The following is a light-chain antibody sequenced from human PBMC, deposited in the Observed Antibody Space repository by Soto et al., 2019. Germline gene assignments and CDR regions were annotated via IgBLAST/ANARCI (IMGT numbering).Light chain of an antibody. V-gene: IGKV3-11*01. J-gene: IGKJ4*01. CDR3: QQRSNWLT. CDR1: QSVSSSY. CDR2: DAS. Sequence: ELVLTQSPGNLSLSPGERATLSCRASQSVSSSYLAWYQRKPGQAPRLLIYDASNRASGIPARFSGSGSGTDFTLTISSLEPEDSAVYYCQQRSNWLTFGGGTKVDIK.